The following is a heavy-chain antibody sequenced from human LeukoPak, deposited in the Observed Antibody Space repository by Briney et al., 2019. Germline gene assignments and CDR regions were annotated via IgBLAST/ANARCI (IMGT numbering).Heavy chain of an antibody. V-gene: IGHV1-8*01. J-gene: IGHJ4*02. Sequence: ASVKVSCKASGYTFTSYDINWVRQATGQGLEWMGWMNPNSGNTGYAQKFQGRVTMTRNTSISTAYMELSSLRSEDTAVYYCARVGANYYDSSGYSYTTDNPDYWGPGTLVTVSS. CDR1: GYTFTSYD. CDR2: MNPNSGNT. D-gene: IGHD3-22*01. CDR3: ARVGANYYDSSGYSYTTDNPDY.